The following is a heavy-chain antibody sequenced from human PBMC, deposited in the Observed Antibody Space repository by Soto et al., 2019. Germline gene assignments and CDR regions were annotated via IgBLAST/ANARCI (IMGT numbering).Heavy chain of an antibody. V-gene: IGHV4-4*02. CDR3: ATGRDYGMAPAFDP. J-gene: IGHJ5*02. Sequence: QVQLQESGPGLVKPSGTLSLTCAVSGGSISTSDWWNWVRQPPGKGLEWIGEISHSGRTHYNPSLNSQVAIFQDTFKNNFSLRVSAVSASDTAVFYCATGRDYGMAPAFDPWGQGTLVTVYS. CDR1: GGSISTSDW. CDR2: ISHSGRT. D-gene: IGHD3-10*01.